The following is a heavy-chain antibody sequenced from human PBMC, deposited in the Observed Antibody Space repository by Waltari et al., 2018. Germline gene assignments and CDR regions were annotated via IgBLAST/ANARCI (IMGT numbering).Heavy chain of an antibody. V-gene: IGHV5-51*01. J-gene: IGHJ2*01. CDR1: GYSFTSYW. Sequence: EVQLVQSGAEVTKPGESLKISCKGSGYSFTSYWIGWVRQMPGKGLEWMGINYTGDSDTRYSPTFQGQVTISADKSISTDYVQWSSLKASDTAMYYCARHSSIAALGDLWGRGTLVTVSS. CDR3: ARHSSIAALGDL. CDR2: NYTGDSDT. D-gene: IGHD6-6*01.